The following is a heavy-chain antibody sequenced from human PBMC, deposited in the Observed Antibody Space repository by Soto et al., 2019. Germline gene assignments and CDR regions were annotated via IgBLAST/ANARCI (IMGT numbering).Heavy chain of an antibody. D-gene: IGHD3-10*01. CDR3: AKVDGHYYGSGSYYNLDY. CDR2: IYYSGST. CDR1: GGSISSGGYY. J-gene: IGHJ4*02. V-gene: IGHV4-31*03. Sequence: SETLSLTCTVSGGSISSGGYYWSWIRQHPGKGLEWIGYIYYSGSTYYNPSLKSRVTISVDTSKNQFSLKLSSVTAADTAVYYCAKVDGHYYGSGSYYNLDYWGQGTLVTVS.